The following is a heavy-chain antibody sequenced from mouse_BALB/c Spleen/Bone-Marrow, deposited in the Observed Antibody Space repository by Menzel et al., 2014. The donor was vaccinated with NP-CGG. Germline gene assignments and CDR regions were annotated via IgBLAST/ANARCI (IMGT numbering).Heavy chain of an antibody. CDR1: GYTFSNYW. V-gene: IGHV1-9*01. D-gene: IGHD2-3*01. CDR3: ARTADGYYYAMDY. CDR2: ILPGSGSS. J-gene: IGHJ4*01. Sequence: VQLQQSGAELMKPGASVKISCKATGYTFSNYWIEWIKQRPGHGLEWIGEILPGSGSSNYNEKLKGKATFTADTFSNTAYMQLSSLTSEDSAVYYCARTADGYYYAMDYWGQGTSVTVSS.